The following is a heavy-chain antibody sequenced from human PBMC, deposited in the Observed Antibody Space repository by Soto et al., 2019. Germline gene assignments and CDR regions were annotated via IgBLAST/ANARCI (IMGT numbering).Heavy chain of an antibody. V-gene: IGHV3-23*01. J-gene: IGHJ6*01. CDR1: GFTFSSYD. CDR3: RGHPYYYYGMAV. Sequence: EVQLLESGGGLVQPGGSLRLSCAASGFTFSSYDMSWVRQAPGKGLEWVSAISGSGGSTYYADSVKGRFTISRDNSKNTLYLQMNSLRAEDTAVYYCRGHPYYYYGMAVWGQGTTVTVS. CDR2: ISGSGGST.